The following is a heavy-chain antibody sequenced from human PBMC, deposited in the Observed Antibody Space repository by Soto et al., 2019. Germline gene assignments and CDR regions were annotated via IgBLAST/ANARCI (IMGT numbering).Heavy chain of an antibody. Sequence: GGSLRLSCAASGFTFSSYSMNWVRQAPGKGLEWVSSISSSSSYIYYADSVKGRFTTSRDNAKNSLYLQMNSLRAEDTAVYYCARDKRFLEWSSYYYGMDVWGQGTTVTVSS. D-gene: IGHD3-3*01. CDR1: GFTFSSYS. CDR2: ISSSSSYI. J-gene: IGHJ6*02. V-gene: IGHV3-21*01. CDR3: ARDKRFLEWSSYYYGMDV.